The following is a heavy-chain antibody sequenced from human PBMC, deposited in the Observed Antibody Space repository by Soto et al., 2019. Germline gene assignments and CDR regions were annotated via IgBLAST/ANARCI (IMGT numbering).Heavy chain of an antibody. CDR2: IYPGDSDT. V-gene: IGHV5-51*01. J-gene: IGHJ6*02. Sequence: PGESLKISCKGSGYSFTSYWIGWVRQMPGKGLEWMGIIYPGDSDTRYSPSFQGQVTISADKSISTAYLQWSSLKASDTAMYYCARLPYYDFWSGYYIPYYYYGMDVWGQGTTVIVSS. CDR1: GYSFTSYW. CDR3: ARLPYYDFWSGYYIPYYYYGMDV. D-gene: IGHD3-3*01.